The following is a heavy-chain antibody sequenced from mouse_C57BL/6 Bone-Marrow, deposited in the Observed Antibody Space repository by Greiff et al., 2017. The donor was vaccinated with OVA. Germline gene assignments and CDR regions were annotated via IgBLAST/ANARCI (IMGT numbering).Heavy chain of an antibody. CDR1: GFTFSSYA. D-gene: IGHD1-1*01. CDR3: ARDSTVVGEDY. J-gene: IGHJ2*01. CDR2: ISDGGSYT. Sequence: EVKLMESGGGLVKPGGSLKLSCAASGFTFSSYAMSWVRQTPEKRLEWVATISDGGSYTYYPDNVKGRFTISRDNAKNNLYLQMSHLKSEDTAMYYCARDSTVVGEDYWGQGTTLTVSS. V-gene: IGHV5-4*01.